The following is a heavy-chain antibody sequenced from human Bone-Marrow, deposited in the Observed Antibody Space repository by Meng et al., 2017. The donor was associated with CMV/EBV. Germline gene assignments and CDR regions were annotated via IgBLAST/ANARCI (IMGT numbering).Heavy chain of an antibody. V-gene: IGHV3-74*01. CDR1: GFSLSTYW. CDR2: INSDGSTT. D-gene: IGHD1-26*01. Sequence: LSLTCAASGFSLSTYWMHWVRQAPGKGLVWVSRINSDGSTTNYADSVKGRFTISRDNAKNSLYLQMSSLRAEDTAVYYCATTAKGGWELLREDYWGQGTLVTVSS. J-gene: IGHJ4*02. CDR3: ATTAKGGWELLREDY.